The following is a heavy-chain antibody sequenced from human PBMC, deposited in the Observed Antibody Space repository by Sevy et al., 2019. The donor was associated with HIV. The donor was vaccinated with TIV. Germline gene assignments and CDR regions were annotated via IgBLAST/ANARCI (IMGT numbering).Heavy chain of an antibody. CDR3: AKVRYYDSSGYSLVQH. J-gene: IGHJ1*01. CDR1: AFTFSSYA. CDR2: ISGSGGST. D-gene: IGHD3-22*01. Sequence: GGSLRLSCAASAFTFSSYAMSWVRQAPGKGLEWVSAISGSGGSTYYADSVKGRFTISRDNSKNTLYLQMNSLRAEDTAVYYCAKVRYYDSSGYSLVQHWGQGTLVTVSS. V-gene: IGHV3-23*01.